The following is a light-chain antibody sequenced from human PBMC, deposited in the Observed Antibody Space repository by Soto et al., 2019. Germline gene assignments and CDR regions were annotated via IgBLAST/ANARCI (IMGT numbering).Light chain of an antibody. J-gene: IGLJ2*01. CDR2: EVS. Sequence: QSALTQPASVSGSPGQSITGSCTGTGSDVGAYNFVSWCQLHPGEAPKVLIYEVSKRPPGVSSRFSGSKSGNTASLTISGLQAEDEADYYCWSHAGSIFAVFGGGTKVTVL. V-gene: IGLV2-23*02. CDR1: GSDVGAYNF. CDR3: WSHAGSIFAV.